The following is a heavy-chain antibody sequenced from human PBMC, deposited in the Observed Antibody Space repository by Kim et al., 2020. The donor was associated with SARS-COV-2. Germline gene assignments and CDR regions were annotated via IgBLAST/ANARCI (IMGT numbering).Heavy chain of an antibody. CDR1: GYSFSNYW. CDR3: ARLPGMAALGASYRPSPNNYLDY. J-gene: IGHJ4*02. CDR2: VYPGDSET. V-gene: IGHV5-51*01. Sequence: GESLKISCKGSGYSFSNYWIAWVRQMPGKGLEWMGIVYPGDSETTYTPQFQGQVTISAEKSISTAYLQWSGLKASESAMYYCARLPGMAALGASYRPSPNNYLDYWGQGNLVTVSS. D-gene: IGHD6-13*01.